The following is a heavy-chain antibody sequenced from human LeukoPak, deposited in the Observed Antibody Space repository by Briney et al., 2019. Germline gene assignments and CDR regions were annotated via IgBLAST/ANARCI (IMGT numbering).Heavy chain of an antibody. CDR2: IKSKIGGATA. CDR1: GITFSTAW. D-gene: IGHD3-10*01. Sequence: GGSLRLSCAASGITFSTAWLSWFRQAPGKGLEWVGRIKSKIGGATADYAAPVKDRFTISRDDSKNTLYLQMNSLKTEDTAVYYCATDRAWFDPWGQGTLVTVSS. CDR3: ATDRAWFDP. J-gene: IGHJ5*02. V-gene: IGHV3-15*01.